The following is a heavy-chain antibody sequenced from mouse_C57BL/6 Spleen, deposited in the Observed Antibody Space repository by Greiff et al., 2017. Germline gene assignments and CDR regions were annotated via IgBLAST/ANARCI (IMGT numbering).Heavy chain of an antibody. CDR3: ARHFDD. J-gene: IGHJ2*01. V-gene: IGHV1-69*01. CDR2: IDPSDSYT. CDR1: GYTFTSYW. Sequence: QVQLQQPGAELVMPGASVKLSCTASGYTFTSYWMHWVKQRPGQGLEWIGEIDPSDSYTNYNQKFKGKSTLTVDKSSSTSYMQLSSLTSEDSAGYYCARHFDDWGQGTTLTVSS.